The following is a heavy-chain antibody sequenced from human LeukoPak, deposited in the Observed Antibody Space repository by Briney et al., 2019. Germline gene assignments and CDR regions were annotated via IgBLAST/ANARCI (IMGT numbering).Heavy chain of an antibody. D-gene: IGHD5-18*01. V-gene: IGHV3-7*03. CDR2: IKQDGSEK. Sequence: GGSLRLSCAASGFTFSSYAMHWVRQAPGKGLEWVANIKQDGSEKYYVDSVKGRFTISRDNAKNSLYLQMNSLRAEDTAVYYCARGRDTAMVTIDYWGQGTLVTVSS. J-gene: IGHJ4*02. CDR3: ARGRDTAMVTIDY. CDR1: GFTFSSYA.